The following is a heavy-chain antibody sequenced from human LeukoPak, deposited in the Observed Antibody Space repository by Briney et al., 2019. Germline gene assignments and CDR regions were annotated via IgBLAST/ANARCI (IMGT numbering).Heavy chain of an antibody. D-gene: IGHD3-3*01. CDR1: GYSISSGYY. J-gene: IGHJ6*03. CDR3: ARRAMGFLESQSGYYYYYYMDV. Sequence: AETLSLTCTVSGYSISSGYYWGWIRQPPGKGLEWIGSIYHSGSTYYKPSLKSRVHISIDTSKNHFSLKLSSVNPADTAVYYCARRAMGFLESQSGYYYYYYMDVWGKGTTVTVSS. CDR2: IYHSGST. V-gene: IGHV4-38-2*02.